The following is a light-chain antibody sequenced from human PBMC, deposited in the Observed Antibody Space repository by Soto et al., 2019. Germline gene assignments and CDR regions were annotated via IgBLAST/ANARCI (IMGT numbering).Light chain of an antibody. V-gene: IGKV3-11*01. CDR1: QSVGKY. CDR2: DVS. Sequence: EIVLTQSPATLSLSPGERATLSCRASQSVGKYLAWYQQRPGQAPRLLMFDVSYRATGTPARFSGSGSGTDFTLISSSLEPDDSAFYCCQQRTNWQLTFGGGTRVEIK. J-gene: IGKJ4*02. CDR3: QQRTNWQLT.